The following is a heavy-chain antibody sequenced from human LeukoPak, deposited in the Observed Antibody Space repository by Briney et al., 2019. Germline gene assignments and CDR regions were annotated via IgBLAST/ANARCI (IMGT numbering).Heavy chain of an antibody. CDR2: MNPNSGNT. CDR1: GYTFTSYD. V-gene: IGHV1-8*01. D-gene: IGHD1-26*01. CDR3: ARGWGRGSYLKTGFAY. J-gene: IGHJ4*02. Sequence: GASVKVSCKASGYTFTSYDINWVRQATGQGLEWMGWMNPNSGNTGYAQKFQGRVTMTRNTSISTAYMELSSLRSEDTARYYCARGWGRGSYLKTGFAYWGQGPLVTVSS.